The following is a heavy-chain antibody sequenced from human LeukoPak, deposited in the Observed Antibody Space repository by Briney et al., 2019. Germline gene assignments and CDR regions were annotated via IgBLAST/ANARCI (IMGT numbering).Heavy chain of an antibody. CDR2: IWYDGSNK. D-gene: IGHD6-13*01. J-gene: IGHJ4*02. CDR3: ARTYTGIAAAGTVTTDDFDY. Sequence: GGSLRLSCAASGFTFSSYGMHWVRQAPGKGLECVAVIWYDGSNKYYADSVKGRFTISRDNSKNTLYLQMNSLRAEDTAVYYCARTYTGIAAAGTVTTDDFDYWGQGTLVTVSS. V-gene: IGHV3-33*01. CDR1: GFTFSSYG.